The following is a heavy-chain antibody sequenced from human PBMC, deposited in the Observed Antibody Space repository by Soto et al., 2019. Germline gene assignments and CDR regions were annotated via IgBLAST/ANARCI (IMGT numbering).Heavy chain of an antibody. CDR3: ATVPSGIRYSSGPLDAFDI. CDR1: GYTLTELS. CDR2: FDPEDGET. V-gene: IGHV1-24*01. Sequence: ASVKVSCKVSGYTLTELSMHWVRQAPGKGLEWMGGFDPEDGETIYAQKFQGRVTMTEDTSTDTAYMELSSPRSEDTAVYYCATVPSGIRYSSGPLDAFDIWGQGTMVTVSS. J-gene: IGHJ3*02. D-gene: IGHD6-19*01.